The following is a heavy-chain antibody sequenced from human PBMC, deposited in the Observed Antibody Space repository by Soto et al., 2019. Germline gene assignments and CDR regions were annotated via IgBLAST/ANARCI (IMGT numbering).Heavy chain of an antibody. Sequence: PGGSLRLSCAASGFTFSSYGMHWVRQAPGKGLEWVAVISYDGSNKYYADSVKGRFTISRDNSKNTLYLQMNSLRAEDTAVYYCAKDLVDYYYYYGMDVWGQGTTVTVSS. CDR3: AKDLVDYYYYYGMDV. CDR2: ISYDGSNK. J-gene: IGHJ6*02. V-gene: IGHV3-30*18. CDR1: GFTFSSYG.